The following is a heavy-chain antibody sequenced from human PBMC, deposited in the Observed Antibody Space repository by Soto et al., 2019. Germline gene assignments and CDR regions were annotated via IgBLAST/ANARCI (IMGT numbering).Heavy chain of an antibody. CDR3: AKFGIQRRVDRDRPFPLYYFDY. CDR2: ISGSGGST. J-gene: IGHJ4*02. Sequence: GGSLRLSCAASGFTFSSYAMHWVRQAPGKGLEWVSAISGSGGSTYYADSVKGRFTISRDNSKNTLYLQMNSLRAEDTAVYYCAKFGIQRRVDRDRPFPLYYFDYWGQGTLVTVSS. CDR1: GFTFSSYA. D-gene: IGHD2-21*01. V-gene: IGHV3-23*01.